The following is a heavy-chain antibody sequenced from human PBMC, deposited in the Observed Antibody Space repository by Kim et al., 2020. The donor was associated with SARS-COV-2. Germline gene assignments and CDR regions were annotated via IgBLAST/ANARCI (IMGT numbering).Heavy chain of an antibody. V-gene: IGHV3-30*04. Sequence: GGSLRLSCAASGFTFSSYAMHWVRQAPGKGLEWVAVISYDGSNKYYADSVKGRFTISRDNSKNTLYLQMNSLRAEDTAVYYCARDLPMVRGTTSDDYGMDVWGQGTTVTVSS. CDR2: ISYDGSNK. J-gene: IGHJ6*02. CDR1: GFTFSSYA. D-gene: IGHD3-10*01. CDR3: ARDLPMVRGTTSDDYGMDV.